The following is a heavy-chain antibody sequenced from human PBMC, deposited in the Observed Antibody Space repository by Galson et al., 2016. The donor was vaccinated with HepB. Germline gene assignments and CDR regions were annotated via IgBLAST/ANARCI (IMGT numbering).Heavy chain of an antibody. D-gene: IGHD3-3*02. V-gene: IGHV3-9*01. CDR3: ARVSSTSVFASAGFDP. J-gene: IGHJ5*02. Sequence: SLRLSCAASGFTFEDFAMHWVRQTPGRGLEWVSGISWNSGTIVYADSVKGRFTISRDNAKSSLYLQMNSLRPEDTAFYFCARVSSTSVFASAGFDPRGQGALVTVSS. CDR1: GFTFEDFA. CDR2: ISWNSGTI.